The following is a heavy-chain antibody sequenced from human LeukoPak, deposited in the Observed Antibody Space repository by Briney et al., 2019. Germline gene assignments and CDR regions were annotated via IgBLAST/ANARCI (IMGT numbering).Heavy chain of an antibody. D-gene: IGHD1-26*01. CDR3: AAIVGASHDAFDI. J-gene: IGHJ3*02. CDR2: IVVGSGNT. Sequence: TSVKVSCKAAGFTFTSSAMQWVRQARGQRLEWIGWIVVGSGNTNYAQKFQERGTITRDMSTCTAYMELSSLRSEDTAVYYCAAIVGASHDAFDIWGQGTMVTVSS. V-gene: IGHV1-58*02. CDR1: GFTFTSSA.